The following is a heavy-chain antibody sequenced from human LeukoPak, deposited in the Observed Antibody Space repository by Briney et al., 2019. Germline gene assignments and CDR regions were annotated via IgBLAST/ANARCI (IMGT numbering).Heavy chain of an antibody. CDR2: IIPILGIA. D-gene: IGHD1-26*01. J-gene: IGHJ4*02. Sequence: SVKVSCKASGGTFSSYTISWVRQAPGQGLEWMGTIIPILGIANYAQKFQGRVTITADKSTSTAYMELSSLRSEDTAVYYCARGSELARFDYWGQGTLVTVSS. CDR3: ARGSELARFDY. CDR1: GGTFSSYT. V-gene: IGHV1-69*02.